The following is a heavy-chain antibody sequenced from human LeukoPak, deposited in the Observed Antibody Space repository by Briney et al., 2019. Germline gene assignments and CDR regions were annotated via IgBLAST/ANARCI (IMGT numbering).Heavy chain of an antibody. D-gene: IGHD6-19*01. Sequence: SETLSLTCTFSGASIGGYYWRWLRHTPGKGLEYIGYIYPTGNTNGNTNYTPSLNSRVTISVDTSKNQFSLNLTSVTAADTAKYYCARLQWLVRSWFDPWGQGTLVIVSS. CDR1: GASIGGYY. CDR2: IYPTGNT. V-gene: IGHV4-4*08. J-gene: IGHJ5*02. CDR3: ARLQWLVRSWFDP.